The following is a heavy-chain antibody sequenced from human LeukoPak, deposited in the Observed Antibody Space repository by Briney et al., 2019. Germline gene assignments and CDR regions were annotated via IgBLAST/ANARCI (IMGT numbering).Heavy chain of an antibody. Sequence: GESLKISCKGSGYSFTTYWIAWVRQMPGKGLEWMGVIYPGDSDTRYSPSFQGQVTLSADKSISTAYLQWSSLKASDTAIYYCATALVGAATLSYWGQGTLVTVSS. CDR2: IYPGDSDT. CDR3: ATALVGAATLSY. V-gene: IGHV5-51*01. D-gene: IGHD1-26*01. J-gene: IGHJ4*02. CDR1: GYSFTTYW.